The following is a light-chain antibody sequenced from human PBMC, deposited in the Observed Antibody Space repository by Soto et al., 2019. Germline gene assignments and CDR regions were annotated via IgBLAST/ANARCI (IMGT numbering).Light chain of an antibody. CDR3: QLSGISPH. J-gene: IGKJ5*01. CDR2: GAS. V-gene: IGKV3-20*01. Sequence: EIVLTQSPPTLSLSPGERATLSCRASQSVNSQFFAWHQQKPGQAPRLRIHGASNRAAGIPDRFSVSGSGTEFALTINGLESDDFAVYYRQLSGISPHLGQGTRVE. CDR1: QSVNSQF.